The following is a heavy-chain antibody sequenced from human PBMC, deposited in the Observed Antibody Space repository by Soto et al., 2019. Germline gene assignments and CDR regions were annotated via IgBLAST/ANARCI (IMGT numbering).Heavy chain of an antibody. V-gene: IGHV1-69*12. CDR3: ASGGAYCGGDCYAGFDY. J-gene: IGHJ4*02. Sequence: QVQLVQSGAEVKKPGSSVKVSCKASGGTFSSYAISWVRQAPGQGLEWMGGIIPIFGTANYAQKFQGRVTITADESTSTAYMELSSLRSEDTAVYYCASGGAYCGGDCYAGFDYWGQGSLVTVSS. D-gene: IGHD2-21*02. CDR1: GGTFSSYA. CDR2: IIPIFGTA.